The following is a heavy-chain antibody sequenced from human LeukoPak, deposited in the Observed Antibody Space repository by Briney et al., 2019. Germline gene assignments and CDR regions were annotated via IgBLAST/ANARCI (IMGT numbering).Heavy chain of an antibody. Sequence: PSETLSLTCTVSGGSISSGSYSWSWIRQPAGKGLEWIGRIYASGITNYNPSLRSRVTISVDTSKNQFSLKLSSVTAADTAVYYCARDYYDSSGLNWFDPWGQGTLVTVSS. CDR2: IYASGIT. V-gene: IGHV4-61*02. J-gene: IGHJ5*02. CDR1: GGSISSGSYS. D-gene: IGHD3-22*01. CDR3: ARDYYDSSGLNWFDP.